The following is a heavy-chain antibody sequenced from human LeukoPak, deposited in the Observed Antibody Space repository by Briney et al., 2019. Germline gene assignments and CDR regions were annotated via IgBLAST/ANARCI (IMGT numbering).Heavy chain of an antibody. CDR1: GFTVSSNY. CDR3: ARDLCSGGSCYYPANYFDY. V-gene: IGHV3-66*01. D-gene: IGHD2-15*01. CDR2: IYSGGST. Sequence: PGGSLRLSCAASGFTVSSNYMSWVRQAPGKGLEWVSVIYSGGSTYYADSVKGRFTISRDNSKNTLYLQMNSLRAEDTAVYYCARDLCSGGSCYYPANYFDYWGQGTLVTVSS. J-gene: IGHJ4*02.